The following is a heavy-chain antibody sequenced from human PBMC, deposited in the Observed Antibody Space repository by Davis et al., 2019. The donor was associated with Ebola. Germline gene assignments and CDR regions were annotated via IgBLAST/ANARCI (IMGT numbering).Heavy chain of an antibody. J-gene: IGHJ6*02. V-gene: IGHV3-66*01. CDR3: AREAWYAIPYYYYYGMDV. CDR2: IYSGGST. CDR1: GFTVSSNY. D-gene: IGHD2-21*01. Sequence: PGGSLRLSCAASGFTVSSNYMSWVRQAPGKGLEWVSVIYSGGSTYYADSVKGRFTISRDNSKNTLYLQMNSLRAEDTAVYYCAREAWYAIPYYYYYGMDVWGQGTTVTVSS.